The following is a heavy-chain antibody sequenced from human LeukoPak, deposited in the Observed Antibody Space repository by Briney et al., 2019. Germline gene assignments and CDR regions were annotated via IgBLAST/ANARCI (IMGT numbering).Heavy chain of an antibody. Sequence: GGSLRLFCAASGFTFTSYYMFWVRQAPGKGLEWVASIDQDGSGKYYVDSVKGRFTISRDNAKNSLYLQMTSLSAEDTAVYYCVVTTRSMSFDYWGQGTLVTVSS. D-gene: IGHD3-22*01. V-gene: IGHV3-7*05. CDR3: VVTTRSMSFDY. J-gene: IGHJ4*02. CDR1: GFTFTSYY. CDR2: IDQDGSGK.